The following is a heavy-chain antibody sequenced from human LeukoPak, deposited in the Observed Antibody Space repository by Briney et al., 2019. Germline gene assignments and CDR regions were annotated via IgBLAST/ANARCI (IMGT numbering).Heavy chain of an antibody. Sequence: SETLSLTCTVSGYSISSGYLWGWIRQPPGKGLEWIGSIDGSGSSYYNPSLKSRVTISVDTSRNQFSLKMTSVTAADTAVYYCAREAPTVANYDAFDIWGQGTMVTVSS. J-gene: IGHJ3*02. CDR1: GYSISSGYL. CDR3: AREAPTVANYDAFDI. D-gene: IGHD4-23*01. V-gene: IGHV4-38-2*02. CDR2: IDGSGSS.